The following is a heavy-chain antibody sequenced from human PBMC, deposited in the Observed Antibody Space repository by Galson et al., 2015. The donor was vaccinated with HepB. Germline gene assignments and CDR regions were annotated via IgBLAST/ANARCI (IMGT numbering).Heavy chain of an antibody. CDR1: GYIFTNYY. J-gene: IGHJ4*02. V-gene: IGHV1-46*01. CDR3: ARDLIGYIDF. CDR2: INPSGGST. D-gene: IGHD2-15*01. Sequence: SVKVSCKASGYIFTNYYMHWVRQAPGQGLERMGIINPSGGSTTYAQKFQGRVTMTRDTSTSTVYMYLSSLRSEDTAVYYCARDLIGYIDFWGQGTPVTVSS.